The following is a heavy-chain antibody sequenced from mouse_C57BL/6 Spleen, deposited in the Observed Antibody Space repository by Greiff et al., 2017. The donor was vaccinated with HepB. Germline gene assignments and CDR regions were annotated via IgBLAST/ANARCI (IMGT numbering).Heavy chain of an antibody. CDR2: ISDGGSYT. D-gene: IGHD1-1*01. J-gene: IGHJ3*01. CDR1: GFTFSSYA. V-gene: IGHV5-4*01. Sequence: VQLKESGGGLVKPGGSLKLSCAASGFTFSSYAMSWVRQTPEKRLEWVATISDGGSYTYYPDNVKGRFTISRDNAKNNLYLQMSHLKSEDTAMYYCARDTAYYGSSFSWFAYWGQGTLVTVSA. CDR3: ARDTAYYGSSFSWFAY.